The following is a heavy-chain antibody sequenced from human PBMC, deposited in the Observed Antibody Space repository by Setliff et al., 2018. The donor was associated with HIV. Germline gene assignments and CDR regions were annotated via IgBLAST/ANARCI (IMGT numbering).Heavy chain of an antibody. D-gene: IGHD2-2*01. CDR2: MNPNTGDT. CDR1: GYSFTNYD. V-gene: IGHV1-8*02. J-gene: IGHJ4*02. CDR3: ARRPCDRASCSFDF. Sequence: ASVKVSCKASGYSFTNYDIHWVRQAAGQGLEWMGWMNPNTGDTGYAPKVQGRVSMTRDTSISTAYMALSSLRSEDTAVYYCARRPCDRASCSFDFWGQGTLVTVS.